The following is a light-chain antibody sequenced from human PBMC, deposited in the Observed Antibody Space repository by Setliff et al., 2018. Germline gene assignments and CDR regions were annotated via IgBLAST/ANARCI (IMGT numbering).Light chain of an antibody. J-gene: IGLJ1*01. V-gene: IGLV2-8*01. CDR2: EVT. CDR1: GGLVGGYNY. Sequence: QSVLTQPPSASGSPGQSVTISCTGTGGLVGGYNYVSWYQQHPGKAPRLIIYEVTKRPSGVPDRFSGPNSGNTASLTVSGLQAEDEADYYCTFYSGSNNFFFGSGTKVTVL. CDR3: TFYSGSNNFF.